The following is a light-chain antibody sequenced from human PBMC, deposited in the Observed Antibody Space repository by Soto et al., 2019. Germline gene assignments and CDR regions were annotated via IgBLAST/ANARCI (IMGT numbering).Light chain of an antibody. CDR2: DTN. CDR3: QTWDRSLNAGI. J-gene: IGLJ2*01. V-gene: IGLV1-51*01. Sequence: QSVLTQPPSVSAAPGQTGTISCSGSTSNIGNEYVSWYQQFPGTAPKLLIYDTNKRPSGIPDRFSGSKSGTSATLDITGLQTGDEADYYCQTWDRSLNAGIFGGGTKLTVL. CDR1: TSNIGNEY.